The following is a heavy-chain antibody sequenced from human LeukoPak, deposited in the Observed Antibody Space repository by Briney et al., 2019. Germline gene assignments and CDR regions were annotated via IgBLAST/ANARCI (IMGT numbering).Heavy chain of an antibody. J-gene: IGHJ4*02. CDR1: GGSFSGYY. V-gene: IGHV4-34*01. D-gene: IGHD3-22*01. CDR3: ARSLVVVMTMSIDY. Sequence: SETLSLTCAVYGGSFSGYYWSWIRQPPGKGLEWIGEINHSGSTNYNPSLKSRVTISVDTSKNQFSLKLSSVTAADTAVYYCARSLVVVMTMSIDYWGQGTLVTVSS. CDR2: INHSGST.